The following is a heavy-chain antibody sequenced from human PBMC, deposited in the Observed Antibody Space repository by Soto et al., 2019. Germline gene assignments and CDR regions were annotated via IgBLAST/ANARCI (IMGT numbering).Heavy chain of an antibody. CDR3: ARVRGHSYGYVDY. J-gene: IGHJ4*02. V-gene: IGHV3-48*01. CDR2: ISGSGYPI. D-gene: IGHD5-18*01. CDR1: GYSRFSYYS. Sequence: SGGSLRLSCAASGYSRFSYYSMNWVRQAPGKGLEWVSFISGSGYPIYYADSVRGRFTISRDSAKNSLSLQMDSLRVEDTAVYYCARVRGHSYGYVDYWGQGTLVTVSS.